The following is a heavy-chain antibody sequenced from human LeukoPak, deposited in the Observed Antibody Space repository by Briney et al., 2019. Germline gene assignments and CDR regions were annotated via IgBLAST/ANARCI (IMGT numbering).Heavy chain of an antibody. CDR2: IYHSGST. CDR1: GYSISSGYY. Sequence: SETLSLTCTVSGYSISSGYYWGWIRQPPGKGLEWIGSIYHSGSTYYNPSLKSRVTISIDTSKNQFSLKLSSVTAADTAVYYCARAYDILTGYYSRGDAFDIWGQGTMVTVSS. CDR3: ARAYDILTGYYSRGDAFDI. J-gene: IGHJ3*02. V-gene: IGHV4-38-2*02. D-gene: IGHD3-9*01.